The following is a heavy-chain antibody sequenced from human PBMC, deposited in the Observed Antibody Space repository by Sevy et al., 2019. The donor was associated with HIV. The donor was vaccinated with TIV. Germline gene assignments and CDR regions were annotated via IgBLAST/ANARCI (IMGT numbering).Heavy chain of an antibody. CDR2: TYYRSKWYN. J-gene: IGHJ6*02. D-gene: IGHD3-3*01. Sequence: SQTLSLTCAISGDSVSSNSAAWNWIRQSPSRGLERLGRTYYRSKWYNDYAVSVKSRITINPDTSKNQFSLQLNSVTPEDTAVYYCARDLDYDFWSRRVLTHYYYGMDVWGQGTTVTVSS. V-gene: IGHV6-1*01. CDR1: GDSVSSNSAA. CDR3: ARDLDYDFWSRRVLTHYYYGMDV.